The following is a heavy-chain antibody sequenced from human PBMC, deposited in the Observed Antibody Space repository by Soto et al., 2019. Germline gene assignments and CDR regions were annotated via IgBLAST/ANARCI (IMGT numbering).Heavy chain of an antibody. D-gene: IGHD3-22*01. Sequence: GGSLRLSCAASGVTFSNYAMTWVRQAPGKGLEWVSVTSDSYDSTYYADSVKGRFTISRDNSKNTLYLQMNSLRAEDTAVYYCAKVRDSSGFDAFDIWGQGTMVTVSS. CDR1: GVTFSNYA. CDR2: TSDSYDST. CDR3: AKVRDSSGFDAFDI. J-gene: IGHJ3*02. V-gene: IGHV3-23*01.